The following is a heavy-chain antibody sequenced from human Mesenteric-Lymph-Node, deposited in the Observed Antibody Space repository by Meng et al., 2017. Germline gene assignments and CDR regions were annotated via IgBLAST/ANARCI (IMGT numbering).Heavy chain of an antibody. CDR3: ARGYCSGGSCSYNWFDP. V-gene: IGHV3-48*03. J-gene: IGHJ5*02. D-gene: IGHD2-15*01. Sequence: GESLKISCAAPGFTFSSYEMNRVRQAPGKGLEWVSYISSSGSTIYYADSVKGRFTISRDNAKNSLYLQMNSLRAEDTAVYYCARGYCSGGSCSYNWFDPWGQGTLVTVSS. CDR1: GFTFSSYE. CDR2: ISSSGSTI.